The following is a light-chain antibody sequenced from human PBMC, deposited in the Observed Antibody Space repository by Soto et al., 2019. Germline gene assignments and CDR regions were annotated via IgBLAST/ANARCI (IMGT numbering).Light chain of an antibody. Sequence: DIVLTQTPLSSPVTLGQPVSISCRSSQSLVHTDGNTYLSWFQQRPGQPPRLLIYKISNRFSGVTDRFSGSGAATDFTLKISRVEAEDVGIYYCMQTAEFSRTFGQGTKVEIK. CDR2: KIS. J-gene: IGKJ1*01. V-gene: IGKV2-24*01. CDR3: MQTAEFSRT. CDR1: QSLVHTDGNTY.